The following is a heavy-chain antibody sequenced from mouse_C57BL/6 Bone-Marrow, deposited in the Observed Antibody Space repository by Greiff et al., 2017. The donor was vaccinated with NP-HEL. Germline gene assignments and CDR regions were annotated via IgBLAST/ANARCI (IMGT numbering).Heavy chain of an antibody. V-gene: IGHV1-9*01. D-gene: IGHD1-1*01. CDR2: LLPGSGST. J-gene: IGHJ3*01. CDR1: GYTFTGYW. Sequence: QVQLKESGAELMKPGASVKLSCKATGYTFTGYWIEWVKQRPGHGLEWIGELLPGSGSTNYNETFKGKATFTADTSYNTAYMQLSSLTTEDSAIYYCALLYYGSRWFAYWGQGTLVTVSA. CDR3: ALLYYGSRWFAY.